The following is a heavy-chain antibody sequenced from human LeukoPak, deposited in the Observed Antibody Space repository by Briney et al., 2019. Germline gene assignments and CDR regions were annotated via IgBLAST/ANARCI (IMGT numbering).Heavy chain of an antibody. D-gene: IGHD2-15*01. V-gene: IGHV3-30*02. CDR3: AKAPVTTCRGAFCYPFDY. Sequence: GGSLRLSCAASGFTFSSYGMHWVRQAPGKGLEWVAYIQYDGSNEYYADSVKGRFTISRDSSKNTLFLQMNRLRPEDAAVYYCAKAPVTTCRGAFCYPFDYWGLGTLVTVSS. CDR2: IQYDGSNE. J-gene: IGHJ4*02. CDR1: GFTFSSYG.